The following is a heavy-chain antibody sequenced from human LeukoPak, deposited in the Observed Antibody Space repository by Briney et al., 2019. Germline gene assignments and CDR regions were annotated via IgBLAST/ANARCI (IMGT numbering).Heavy chain of an antibody. D-gene: IGHD3-10*01. Sequence: SETLSLTCTVSGGSISSYYWSWIRQPPGKGLEWIGYIYYSGSTNYNPSLKSRVTISVDTSKNQFSLKLSSVTAADTAAYYCARSDYGSGSHIDYWGQGTLVTVSS. CDR2: IYYSGST. CDR3: ARSDYGSGSHIDY. J-gene: IGHJ4*02. CDR1: GGSISSYY. V-gene: IGHV4-59*01.